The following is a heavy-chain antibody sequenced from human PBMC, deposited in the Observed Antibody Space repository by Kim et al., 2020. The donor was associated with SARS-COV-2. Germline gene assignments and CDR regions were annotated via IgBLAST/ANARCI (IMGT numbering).Heavy chain of an antibody. D-gene: IGHD6-6*01. CDR3: ARRRPIAARPHWFDP. Sequence: SENLSLTCAVYGGSLSGYYWSWIRQPPGKGLEWIGEINHSGSTNYNPSLKSRVTISVDTSKNQFSLKLSSVIAADTAVYYCARRRPIAARPHWFDPWGQGTPHTVSS. J-gene: IGHJ5*02. V-gene: IGHV4-34*01. CDR1: GGSLSGYY. CDR2: INHSGST.